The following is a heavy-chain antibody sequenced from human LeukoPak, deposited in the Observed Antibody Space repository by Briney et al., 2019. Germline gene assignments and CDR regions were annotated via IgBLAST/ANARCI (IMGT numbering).Heavy chain of an antibody. CDR3: AQIAAAGTDFDY. CDR2: IYHSGST. V-gene: IGHV4-61*01. Sequence: SETLSLTCTVSGGSVSSGSYYWSWIRQPPGKGLEWIGYIYHSGSTNYNPSLKSRVTISVDTSKNQFSLKLSSVTAADTAVYYCAQIAAAGTDFDYWGQGTLVTVSS. J-gene: IGHJ4*02. CDR1: GGSVSSGSYY. D-gene: IGHD6-13*01.